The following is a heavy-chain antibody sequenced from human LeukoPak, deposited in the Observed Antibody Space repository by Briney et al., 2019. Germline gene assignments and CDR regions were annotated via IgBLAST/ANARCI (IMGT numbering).Heavy chain of an antibody. V-gene: IGHV4-39*07. CDR3: ARCLCSSTSCRAGFWFDP. CDR2: INHSGST. CDR1: GGSISSSSYY. J-gene: IGHJ5*02. Sequence: PSETLSLTCTVSGGSISSSSYYWSWIRQPPGKGLEWIGEINHSGSTNYNPSLKSRVTISVDTSKNQFSLKLSSVTAADTAVYYCARCLCSSTSCRAGFWFDPWGQGTLVTVSS. D-gene: IGHD2-2*01.